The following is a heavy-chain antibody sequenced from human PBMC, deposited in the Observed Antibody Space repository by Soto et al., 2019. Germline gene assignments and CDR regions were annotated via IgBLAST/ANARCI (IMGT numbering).Heavy chain of an antibody. J-gene: IGHJ3*02. V-gene: IGHV4-59*01. CDR2: MFYGLGP. D-gene: IGHD6-25*01. CDR1: GGSISSYY. Sequence: QVHLLQSGPTLVKPSETLSLTCTFSGGSISSYYWSWIRQPPGKGLEWIGYMFYGLGPNYNSSVRGRISISVDTTNNQFALELRSLTAADTAVYYCARDRHWYGSGGPFYSAGSFDIWGQGTMVAVS. CDR3: ARDRHWYGSGGPFYSAGSFDI.